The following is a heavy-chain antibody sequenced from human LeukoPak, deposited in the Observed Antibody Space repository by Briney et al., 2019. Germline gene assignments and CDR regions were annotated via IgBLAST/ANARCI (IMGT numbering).Heavy chain of an antibody. Sequence: GGSLRLSCAASGFTFDRFAIHWVRQTPGKGLEWVSLINRRGHTFYADSVKGRFTISRDNSRNSVFLQMNSLRPEDTALYHCAKEVDCPSDCLFFHSWGQGTLVTVSS. CDR3: AKEVDCPSDCLFFHS. J-gene: IGHJ4*02. CDR2: INRRGHT. V-gene: IGHV3-43*01. D-gene: IGHD2-21*02. CDR1: GFTFDRFA.